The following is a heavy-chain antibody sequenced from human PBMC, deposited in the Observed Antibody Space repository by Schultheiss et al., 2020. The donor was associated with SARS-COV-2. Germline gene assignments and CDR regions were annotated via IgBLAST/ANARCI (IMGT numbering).Heavy chain of an antibody. D-gene: IGHD1-26*01. CDR3: ARPELVGALYYFDY. Sequence: ASVKVSCKASGYTFTSYTMHWVRQAPGQGLEWMGWISAYNGNTNYAQKLQGRVTMTTDTSTSTAYMELRSLRSDDTAVYYCARPELVGALYYFDYWGQGTLVTVSS. CDR2: ISAYNGNT. J-gene: IGHJ4*02. V-gene: IGHV1-18*01. CDR1: GYTFTSYT.